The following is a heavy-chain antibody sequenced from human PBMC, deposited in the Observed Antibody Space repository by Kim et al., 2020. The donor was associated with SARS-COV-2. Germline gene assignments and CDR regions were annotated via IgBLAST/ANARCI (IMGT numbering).Heavy chain of an antibody. D-gene: IGHD1-26*01. CDR2: VYYKGRA. V-gene: IGHV4-59*01. CDR1: GGSIKSYH. CDR3: VRLRKWEFQGAADF. J-gene: IGHJ4*03. Sequence: SETLSLTCAVSGGSIKSYHWAWVRQPPGKRLDWIGTVYYKGRADYNPSLKNRVTISVDTSNNHFFLKLNAVTAADSALYFCVRLRKWEFQGAADFWGQGTLVTVSS.